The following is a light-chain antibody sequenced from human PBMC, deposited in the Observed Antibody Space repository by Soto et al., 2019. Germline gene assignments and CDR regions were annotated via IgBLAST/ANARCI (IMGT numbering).Light chain of an antibody. CDR3: QQLGT. CDR1: QDISSY. J-gene: IGKJ1*01. V-gene: IGKV1-9*01. Sequence: DIRLTQSPSSLSASVGDRITITCRASQDISSYLAWYQQVPGKAPKLLIYAASTLQSGVPSRFSASGSGADFTLTISGLQPDEFATYYCQQLGTFGQGTKVEIK. CDR2: AAS.